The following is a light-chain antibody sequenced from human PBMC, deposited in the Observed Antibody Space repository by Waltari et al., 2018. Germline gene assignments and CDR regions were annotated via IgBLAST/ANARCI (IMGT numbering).Light chain of an antibody. Sequence: QLVLTQSPSVSASLGASVKLTCTLSSGHSRNVIAWPQQQPGKGPRYLMKVNSDGSHSKGDEIPDRFSGSSSGPERYLTISSLQSDDEADYYCQTGGHGTWVFGGGTKLTVL. V-gene: IGLV4-69*01. CDR2: VNSDGSH. CDR3: QTGGHGTWV. CDR1: SGHSRNV. J-gene: IGLJ3*02.